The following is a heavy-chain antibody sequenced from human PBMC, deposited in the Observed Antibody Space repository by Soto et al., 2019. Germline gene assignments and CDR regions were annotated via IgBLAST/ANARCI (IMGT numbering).Heavy chain of an antibody. CDR3: AHYVSTSPAGWFDP. Sequence: QITLKESGHTLVKPTQTLTLTCTFSGLSLSTSGEAVGWIRQPPGKALEWLALIYWDDDKRYNPTLKTRLTITKDTSKNQVVLTLTNMDPVDTATYSCAHYVSTSPAGWFDPWGQGILVTVSS. V-gene: IGHV2-5*02. D-gene: IGHD3-10*02. CDR2: IYWDDDK. CDR1: GLSLSTSGEA. J-gene: IGHJ5*02.